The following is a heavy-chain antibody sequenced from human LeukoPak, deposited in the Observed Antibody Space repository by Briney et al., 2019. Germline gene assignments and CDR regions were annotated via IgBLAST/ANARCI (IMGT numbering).Heavy chain of an antibody. CDR3: ARDILRFLEWLPSPYYGMDV. CDR1: GFTFSSYA. Sequence: GGSLRLSCAASGFTFSSYAMHWVRQAPGKGLEWVAVISYDGSNKYYADSVKGRFTISRDNSKNTLYLQMNSLRAEDTAVYYCARDILRFLEWLPSPYYGMDVWGQGTTVTVSS. J-gene: IGHJ6*02. D-gene: IGHD3-3*01. CDR2: ISYDGSNK. V-gene: IGHV3-30*04.